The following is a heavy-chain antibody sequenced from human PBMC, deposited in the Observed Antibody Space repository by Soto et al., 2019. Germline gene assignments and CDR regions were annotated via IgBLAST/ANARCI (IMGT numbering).Heavy chain of an antibody. CDR1: GGSISSYY. CDR2: IYTSGST. J-gene: IGHJ6*02. V-gene: IGHV4-4*07. Sequence: RSLTCTVSGGSISSYYWSWIRQPAGKGLEWIGRIYTSGSTNYNPSLKSRVTMSVDTSKNQFSLKLSSVTAADTAVYYCAREPPMWGIAVAGSGMDVWGQGTTVTVSS. D-gene: IGHD6-19*01. CDR3: AREPPMWGIAVAGSGMDV.